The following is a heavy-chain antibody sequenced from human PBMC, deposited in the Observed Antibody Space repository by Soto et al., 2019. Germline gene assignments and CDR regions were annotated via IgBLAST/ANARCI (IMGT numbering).Heavy chain of an antibody. CDR1: GGSISSSSYY. CDR3: ARRGAVAEGRWFDT. J-gene: IGHJ5*02. Sequence: PSETLSLTCTVSGGSISSSSYYWGWIRQPPGKGLEWIGSIYYSGSTYYNPSLKSRVTISVDTSKNQFSLKLSSVTAADTAGYYCARRGAVAEGRWFDTWGQGTLVTVSS. D-gene: IGHD6-19*01. V-gene: IGHV4-39*01. CDR2: IYYSGST.